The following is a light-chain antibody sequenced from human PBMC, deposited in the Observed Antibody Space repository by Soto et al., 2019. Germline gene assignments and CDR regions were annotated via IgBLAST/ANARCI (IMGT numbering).Light chain of an antibody. CDR2: DVS. CDR3: SSYTSSSLHV. CDR1: ISDVGGYNY. V-gene: IGLV2-14*03. J-gene: IGLJ1*01. Sequence: QSVLTQPASVSGSPGQSITISCTGTISDVGGYNYVSWYQQHPGKAPKLMIYDVSNRPSGVSNRFSGSKSGNTASLTISGLQAEDEADYYCSSYTSSSLHVFGTGTKVTVL.